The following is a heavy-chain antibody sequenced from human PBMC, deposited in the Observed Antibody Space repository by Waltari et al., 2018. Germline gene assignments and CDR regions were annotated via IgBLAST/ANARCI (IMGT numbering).Heavy chain of an antibody. CDR1: GGSFSDYY. D-gene: IGHD3-22*01. J-gene: IGHJ3*02. CDR2: INHRGNT. V-gene: IGHV4-34*02. CDR3: ARVNDYYDTNGAFFDI. Sequence: QVQLQQWGAGLLKPSETLSLTCAVYGGSFSDYYWSWIRQPPGKGLEWVGQINHRGNTNYTPSLKTRVTISVDKSKNQFSLRLSSVTAADTAVYYCARVNDYYDTNGAFFDIWGQGTMVTVSS.